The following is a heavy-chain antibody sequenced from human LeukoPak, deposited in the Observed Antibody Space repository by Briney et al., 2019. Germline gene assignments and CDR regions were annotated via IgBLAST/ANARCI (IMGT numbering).Heavy chain of an antibody. CDR2: ISSSSSYI. V-gene: IGHV3-21*01. D-gene: IGHD2-21*02. CDR1: GFTFSSYS. CDR3: ARVVVTDYYYYYYMDV. Sequence: GGSLRLSCAASGFTFSSYSMNWVRQAPGKGLEWVSSISSSSSYIYYADSVKGRFTISRDNAKNSLYLQMNSLRAEDTAVYYCARVVVTDYYYYYYMDVWGKGTTVTVSS. J-gene: IGHJ6*03.